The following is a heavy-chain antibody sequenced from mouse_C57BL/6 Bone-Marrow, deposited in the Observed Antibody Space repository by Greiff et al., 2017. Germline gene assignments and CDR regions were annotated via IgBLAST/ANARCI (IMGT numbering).Heavy chain of an antibody. J-gene: IGHJ4*01. Sequence: EVQGVESGGGLVQPGGSLKLSCAASGFTFSDYYMYWVRQTPEKRLEWVAYISNGGGSTDYPDTVKGRFTISRDKAKNTLYLQMSRLKSEDTAMYYCARRGYDGYYDYAMDYWGQGTSVTVSS. CDR3: ARRGYDGYYDYAMDY. V-gene: IGHV5-12*01. CDR1: GFTFSDYY. D-gene: IGHD2-3*01. CDR2: ISNGGGST.